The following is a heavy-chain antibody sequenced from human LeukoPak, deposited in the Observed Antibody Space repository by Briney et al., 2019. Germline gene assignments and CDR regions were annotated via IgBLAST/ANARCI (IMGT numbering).Heavy chain of an antibody. J-gene: IGHJ1*01. CDR3: ARLYYYDSSGYYYFQH. CDR1: GGSISSYY. Sequence: SETLSLTCTVSGGSISSYYWSWIRQPPGKGLEWTGYIYYSGSTNYNPSLKSRVTISVDTSKNQFSLKLSSVTAADTAVYYCARLYYYDSSGYYYFQHWGQGTLVTVSS. D-gene: IGHD3-22*01. V-gene: IGHV4-59*01. CDR2: IYYSGST.